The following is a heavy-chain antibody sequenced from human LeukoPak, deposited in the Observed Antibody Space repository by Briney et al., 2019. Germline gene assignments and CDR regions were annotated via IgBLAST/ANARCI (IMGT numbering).Heavy chain of an antibody. D-gene: IGHD6-19*01. CDR2: ISGSGGST. J-gene: IGHJ4*02. CDR3: AKESRRMAGTRDFDY. V-gene: IGHV3-23*01. CDR1: GFTFSSYA. Sequence: GGSLRLSCAASGFTFSSYAVSWVRQAPGKGLEWVSAISGSGGSTYYADSVKGRFTISRDDSKNTLYLQMNSLRAEDTAVYYCAKESRRMAGTRDFDYWGQGTLVTVSS.